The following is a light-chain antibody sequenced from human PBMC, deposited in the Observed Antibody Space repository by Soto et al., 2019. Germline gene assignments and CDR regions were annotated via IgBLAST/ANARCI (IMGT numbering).Light chain of an antibody. CDR2: DND. CDR1: DSNIGNDY. Sequence: QSVLTQPPSVSAAPGQTVTISCSGSDSNIGNDYVSWYQQLPGTAPKVLIYDNDKRPSGIPDRFSGSKSGTSATLGITGLQTGDEADYYCGTWDSSLSAVVFGGGTKVTVL. V-gene: IGLV1-51*01. CDR3: GTWDSSLSAVV. J-gene: IGLJ2*01.